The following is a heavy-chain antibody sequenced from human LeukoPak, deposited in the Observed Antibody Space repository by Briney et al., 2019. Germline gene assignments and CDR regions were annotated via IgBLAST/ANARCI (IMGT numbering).Heavy chain of an antibody. D-gene: IGHD5-24*01. CDR1: GFTFSGSA. J-gene: IGHJ1*01. Sequence: HPGGSLKLSCAASGFTFSGSAMHWVRQASGRGLEWVGRVRIKANNYATAYAASVKGRLTISRDDSKNMAYLQMNSLKTEDTAVYYCARHNEMTHWGQGTLVTVSS. CDR2: VRIKANNYAT. CDR3: ARHNEMTH. V-gene: IGHV3-73*01.